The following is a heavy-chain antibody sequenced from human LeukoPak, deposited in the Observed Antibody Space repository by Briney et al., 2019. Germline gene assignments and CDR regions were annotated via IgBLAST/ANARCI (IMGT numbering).Heavy chain of an antibody. V-gene: IGHV3-9*01. CDR2: ISWNSGSI. Sequence: GRSLRLSCATSGFTFDDYAMHWVRQAPGKGLEWVSGISWNSGSIAYVDSVKGRFTISRDNAKNSLYLQMNSLRPEDTALYYCAKDIPSSILTTFIDYWGQGTLVTVSS. CDR3: AKDIPSSILTTFIDY. CDR1: GFTFDDYA. J-gene: IGHJ4*02. D-gene: IGHD2/OR15-2a*01.